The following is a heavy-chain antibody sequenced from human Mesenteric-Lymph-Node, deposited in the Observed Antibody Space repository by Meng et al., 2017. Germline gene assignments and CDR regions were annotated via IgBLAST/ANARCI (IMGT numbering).Heavy chain of an antibody. CDR3: ARDDRYYYDSSGYYFHYYFDY. D-gene: IGHD3-22*01. CDR1: GYSISSGYY. Sequence: SETLSLTCTVSGYSISSGYYWGWIRQPPGKGLEWIGSIYHSGSTYYNPSLKSRVTISVDTSKNQFSLKLSSVTAADTAVYYCARDDRYYYDSSGYYFHYYFDYWGQGTRVTGYS. V-gene: IGHV4-38-2*02. CDR2: IYHSGST. J-gene: IGHJ4*02.